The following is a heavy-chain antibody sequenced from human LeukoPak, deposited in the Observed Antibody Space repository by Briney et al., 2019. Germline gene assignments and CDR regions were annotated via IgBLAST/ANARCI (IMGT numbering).Heavy chain of an antibody. Sequence: GGSLRLSCAASGFTFNNYAMSWVRQAPGKGPEWVSAISGSGSTTYCADSVKGRFTISRDNSKNTLCLQMNSLRAEDTAVYYCAKQLGYCSDGSCYFPYWGQGTLVTVSS. V-gene: IGHV3-23*01. J-gene: IGHJ4*02. D-gene: IGHD2-15*01. CDR2: ISGSGSTT. CDR3: AKQLGYCSDGSCYFPY. CDR1: GFTFNNYA.